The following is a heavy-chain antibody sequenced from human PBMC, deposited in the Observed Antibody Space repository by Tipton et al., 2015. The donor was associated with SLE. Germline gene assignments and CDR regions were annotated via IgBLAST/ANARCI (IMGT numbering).Heavy chain of an antibody. J-gene: IGHJ3*02. CDR2: INHSGST. CDR1: GGSFSGYY. CDR3: ARGTFPAAGAFDI. Sequence: TLSLTCAVYGGSFSGYYWSWIRQPPGKGLEWIGEINHSGSTNYNPSLKSRVTISVDTSKNQFSLKLSSVTVADTAVYYCARGTFPAAGAFDIWGQGTMVTVSS. V-gene: IGHV4-34*01. D-gene: IGHD2-2*01.